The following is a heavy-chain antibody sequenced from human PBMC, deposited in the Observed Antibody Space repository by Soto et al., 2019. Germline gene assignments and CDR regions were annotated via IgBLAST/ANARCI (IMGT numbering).Heavy chain of an antibody. CDR3: ARGIAALDY. CDR2: IYYSGST. V-gene: IGHV4-39*07. D-gene: IGHD6-25*01. CDR1: GGSISSSSYY. J-gene: IGHJ4*02. Sequence: SETLSLTCTVSGGSISSSSYYWGWIRQPPGKGLEWIGSIYYSGSTYYNPSLKSRVTISVDTSKNQFSLKLSSVTAADTAVYYCARGIAALDYWGQGTLVTAPQ.